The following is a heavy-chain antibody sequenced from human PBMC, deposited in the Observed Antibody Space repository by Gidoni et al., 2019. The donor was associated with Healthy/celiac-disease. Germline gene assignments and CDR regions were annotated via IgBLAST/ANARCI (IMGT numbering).Heavy chain of an antibody. Sequence: QVQLVQSGAEVKKPGASVTVSCKASGYTFTSYYMDWVRQAPGQGLEWMGIINPSGVSTIYAQKFQGRVTMTRDTSTSTVYMELSSLRSEDTAVYYCARALYDYGYYDYYYYMDVWGKGTTVTVSS. J-gene: IGHJ6*03. D-gene: IGHD4-17*01. CDR3: ARALYDYGYYDYYYYMDV. CDR1: GYTFTSYY. V-gene: IGHV1-46*01. CDR2: INPSGVST.